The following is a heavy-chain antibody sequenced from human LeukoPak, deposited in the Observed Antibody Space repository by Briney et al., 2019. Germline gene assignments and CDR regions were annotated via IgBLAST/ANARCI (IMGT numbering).Heavy chain of an antibody. Sequence: SETLSLTCTVSGGSIISYYWSWIRQPAGKGLEWIGRIYTSGSANYSPSLKGRVTMSVDASKNQFSLNLSSVTAADTAVYYCAREIGRDGYNRSFDYWGQGTLVTVSS. CDR2: IYTSGSA. CDR3: AREIGRDGYNRSFDY. V-gene: IGHV4-4*07. J-gene: IGHJ4*02. CDR1: GGSIISYY. D-gene: IGHD5-24*01.